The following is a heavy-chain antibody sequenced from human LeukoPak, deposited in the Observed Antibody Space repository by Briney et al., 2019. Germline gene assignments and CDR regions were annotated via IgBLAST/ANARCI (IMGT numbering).Heavy chain of an antibody. Sequence: GGSLRLSCAASGFTFDDYAMHWVRQAPGKGLEWVSGISWNSGSIGYADSVKGRFTISRDNAKNSLYLQMNSLRAEDMALYYCAKGLGARADSPDAFDIWGQGTMVTVSS. D-gene: IGHD3-22*01. V-gene: IGHV3-9*03. J-gene: IGHJ3*02. CDR1: GFTFDDYA. CDR3: AKGLGARADSPDAFDI. CDR2: ISWNSGSI.